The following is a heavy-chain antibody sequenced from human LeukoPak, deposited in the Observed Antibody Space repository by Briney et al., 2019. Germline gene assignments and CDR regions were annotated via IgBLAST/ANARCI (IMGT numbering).Heavy chain of an antibody. Sequence: SETLSLTCAVYGGSFSGYYWSWIRQPPGKGLEWIGEINHSGSTNYNPSLKSRVTISVDTPKNQFSLKLSSVTAADTAVYYCARDGTTGTGGRWFDPWGQGTLVTVSS. CDR3: ARDGTTGTGGRWFDP. D-gene: IGHD1-1*01. CDR1: GGSFSGYY. CDR2: INHSGST. V-gene: IGHV4-34*01. J-gene: IGHJ5*02.